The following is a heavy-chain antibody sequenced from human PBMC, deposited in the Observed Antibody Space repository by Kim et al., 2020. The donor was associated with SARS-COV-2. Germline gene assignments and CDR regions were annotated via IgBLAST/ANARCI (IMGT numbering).Heavy chain of an antibody. Sequence: GGSLRLSCAASGFTFDDYAMHWVRQAPGKGLEWVSHISWNSGSIDYADSLKGRFTISRDNAKSFLYLQMNSLRAEDTALYYCAKQRDGSGSYLRDYGMDVWGQGTPVTVSS. D-gene: IGHD3-10*01. CDR1: GFTFDDYA. J-gene: IGHJ6*02. CDR3: AKQRDGSGSYLRDYGMDV. CDR2: ISWNSGSI. V-gene: IGHV3-9*01.